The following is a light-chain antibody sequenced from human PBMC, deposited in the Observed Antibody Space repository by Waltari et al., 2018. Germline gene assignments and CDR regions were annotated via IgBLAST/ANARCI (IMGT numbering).Light chain of an antibody. CDR3: HSRDASGVGGS. V-gene: IGLV3-19*01. CDR1: GLRSYY. Sequence: SSELTQDPAVSVALGQTVTITCQGNGLRSYYANWYQQMPGQAPILIMYDKNNRPSGVPDRFSGSNSDNTASLTITGAQAEDEASYYCHSRDASGVGGSFGGGTKLTVL. CDR2: DKN. J-gene: IGLJ2*01.